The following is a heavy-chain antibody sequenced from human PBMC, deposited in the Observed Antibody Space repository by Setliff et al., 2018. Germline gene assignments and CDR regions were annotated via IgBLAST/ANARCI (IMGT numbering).Heavy chain of an antibody. CDR3: TRALAEGSPAY. V-gene: IGHV3-21*01. CDR1: GFTFSTYT. D-gene: IGHD2-15*01. CDR2: IDTSSSYI. Sequence: GGSLRLSCAASGFTFSTYTMNWVRQAPGKGLEWVSSIDTSSSYIYYADSVKGRFTISRDNAENSLYLQMNSLRAEDSGVYYCTRALAEGSPAYWGQGTLVTVSS. J-gene: IGHJ4*02.